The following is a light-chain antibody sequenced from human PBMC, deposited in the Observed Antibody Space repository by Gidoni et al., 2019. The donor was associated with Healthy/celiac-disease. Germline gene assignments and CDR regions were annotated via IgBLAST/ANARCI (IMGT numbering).Light chain of an antibody. CDR3: CSYAGSSTFVV. V-gene: IGLV2-23*03. Sequence: QSALTEPDSVAGSPGKSTTISCTATSSDVGRYNLVSWYQQHPGKAPKLMIYEGSKRPSGVSNRFSGSKSGNTAALTISGLQAEDEADYYCCSYAGSSTFVVFGGGTKLTVL. J-gene: IGLJ2*01. CDR2: EGS. CDR1: SSDVGRYNL.